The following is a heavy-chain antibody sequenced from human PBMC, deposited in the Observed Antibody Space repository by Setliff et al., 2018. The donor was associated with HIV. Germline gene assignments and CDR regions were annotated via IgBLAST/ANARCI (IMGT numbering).Heavy chain of an antibody. V-gene: IGHV4-34*01. D-gene: IGHD3-16*01. CDR2: INHSGST. CDR1: GGSFSGYY. J-gene: IGHJ6*03. Sequence: PSETLSLTCAVYGGSFSGYYWSWIRQPPGKGLEWIGEINHSGSTNYNPSLKSRVTISVDTSKNQFSLKLSSVTAADTAVYYCARDLHTFMINSYHYYMDVWGKGTTVTAP. CDR3: ARDLHTFMINSYHYYMDV.